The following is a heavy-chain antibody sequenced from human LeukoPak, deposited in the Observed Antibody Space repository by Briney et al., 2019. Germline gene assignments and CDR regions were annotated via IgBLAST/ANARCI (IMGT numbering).Heavy chain of an antibody. V-gene: IGHV3-30-3*01. CDR1: GFTFSSYA. CDR3: ARDRGYYVSSGYYGYFDY. CDR2: ISYDGSNK. Sequence: GGSLRLSCAASGFTFSSYAMHWVRQAPGKGLEWVAVISYDGSNKYYADSVKGRFTISRDNAKNSLYLQMNSLRAEDTAVYYCARDRGYYVSSGYYGYFDYWGQGTLVTVSS. J-gene: IGHJ4*02. D-gene: IGHD3-22*01.